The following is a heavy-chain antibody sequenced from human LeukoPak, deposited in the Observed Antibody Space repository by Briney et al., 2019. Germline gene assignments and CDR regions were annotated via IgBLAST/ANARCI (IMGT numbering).Heavy chain of an antibody. V-gene: IGHV3-9*01. CDR1: GFTFDDYA. CDR3: AKDIKTYPGGGYYFDY. Sequence: GGSLRLSCAASGFTFDDYAMHWVRQAPGKGLEWVSGISWNSGSIGYADSVKGRFTISRDNAKNSLYLQMNSLRAEDTALYYCAKDIKTYPGGGYYFDYWGQGTLVTVSS. CDR2: ISWNSGSI. J-gene: IGHJ4*02.